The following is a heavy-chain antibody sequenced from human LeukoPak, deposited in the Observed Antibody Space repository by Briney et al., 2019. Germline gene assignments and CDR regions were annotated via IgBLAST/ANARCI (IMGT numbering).Heavy chain of an antibody. CDR1: GVAFSNAW. J-gene: IGHJ6*04. Sequence: VGSLSLSCAASGVAFSNAWITWGREAPGKGVGWVGRIKSKTDGGTTEDAAPVKGRFTISRDDSNNTLYLQMNSLQTEDTAVYSCATGTRMDVWGKGTTVTVSS. CDR2: IKSKTDGGTT. CDR3: ATGTRMDV. D-gene: IGHD1-1*01. V-gene: IGHV3-15*01.